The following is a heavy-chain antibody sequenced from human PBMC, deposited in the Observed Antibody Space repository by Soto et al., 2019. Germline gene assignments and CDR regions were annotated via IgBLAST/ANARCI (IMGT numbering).Heavy chain of an antibody. D-gene: IGHD3-22*01. Sequence: ASVKVSGKASGYTFTSYYMHWVRQAPGQGLEWMGIINPSGGSTSYAQKFQGRVTMTRDTSTSTVYMELSSLRSEDTAVYYCAREAPRYYYDSSGYYQDYWGQGTLVTVS. V-gene: IGHV1-46*01. CDR3: AREAPRYYYDSSGYYQDY. CDR2: INPSGGST. CDR1: GYTFTSYY. J-gene: IGHJ4*02.